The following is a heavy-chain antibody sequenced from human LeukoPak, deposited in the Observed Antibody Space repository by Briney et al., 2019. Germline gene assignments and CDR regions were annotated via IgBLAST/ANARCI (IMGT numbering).Heavy chain of an antibody. CDR3: ARDGTYYDFWTPTEYYYYYYMDV. CDR2: TYYRSKWYN. J-gene: IGHJ6*03. CDR1: GDSVSSNSAA. V-gene: IGHV6-1*01. Sequence: SQTLSLTCAISGDSVSSNSAAWNWIRQSPSRGLEWLGRTYYRSKWYNDYAVSVKSRITINPDTSKNQFSPQLNSVTHEDTAVYYCARDGTYYDFWTPTEYYYYYYMDVWGKGTTVTVSS. D-gene: IGHD3-3*01.